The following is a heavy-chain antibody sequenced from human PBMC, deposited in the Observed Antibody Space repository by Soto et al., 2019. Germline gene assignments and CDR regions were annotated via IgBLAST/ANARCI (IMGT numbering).Heavy chain of an antibody. D-gene: IGHD6-25*01. CDR2: IDYSGVT. V-gene: IGHV4-39*01. CDR3: ARQGPATIWD. CDR1: GGSISRSGYY. J-gene: IGHJ4*02. Sequence: SETLSLTCTVSGGSISRSGYYWAWIRQPPGKGLEWIGTIDYSGVTYYNSSLKSRVTISVDTSKNQFSLKLSSVTAADTAVYYCARQGPATIWDWGQGTLVTVSS.